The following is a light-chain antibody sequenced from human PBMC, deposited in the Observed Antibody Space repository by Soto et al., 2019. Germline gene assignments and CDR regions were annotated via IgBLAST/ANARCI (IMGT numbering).Light chain of an antibody. Sequence: QSVLTQPASVSGSPGQSITISCTGTSSDVGGYNYVFWYQHPPGKAPKLMIYDVTSRPSGVSNRFSGSKSGNTASLTISGLQAEDEADYYCTSYTSSSTYVFGTGTKVTVL. CDR1: SSDVGGYNY. V-gene: IGLV2-14*03. CDR3: TSYTSSSTYV. CDR2: DVT. J-gene: IGLJ1*01.